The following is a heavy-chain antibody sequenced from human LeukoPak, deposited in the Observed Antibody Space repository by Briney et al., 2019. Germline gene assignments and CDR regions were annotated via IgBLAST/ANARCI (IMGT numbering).Heavy chain of an antibody. CDR2: INPNSGGT. CDR3: ARAQGYTYGSDYFDY. D-gene: IGHD5-18*01. CDR1: GYTFTGYY. Sequence: GASVKASCKASGYTFTGYYMHWVRQAPGQGLEWMGWINPNSGGTDFAQKFQGRVTMTRDTSISTAYMELTRLKSDDTAVYYCARAQGYTYGSDYFDYWGQGTLVTVSS. J-gene: IGHJ4*02. V-gene: IGHV1-2*02.